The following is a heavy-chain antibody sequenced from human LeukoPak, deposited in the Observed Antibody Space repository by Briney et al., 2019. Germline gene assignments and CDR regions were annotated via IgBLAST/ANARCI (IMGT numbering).Heavy chain of an antibody. J-gene: IGHJ4*02. Sequence: SETLSLTCTVSAGSISSSSYYWGWIRQPPGKGLEWIGRIYYSGSTYYNPSLKTRVTISVDTSKNQFSLKLSSVTAADTAVYYCARLAASTVTTSVGYYFDYWGQGTLVTVSS. D-gene: IGHD4-17*01. V-gene: IGHV4-39*01. CDR3: ARLAASTVTTSVGYYFDY. CDR1: AGSISSSSYY. CDR2: IYYSGST.